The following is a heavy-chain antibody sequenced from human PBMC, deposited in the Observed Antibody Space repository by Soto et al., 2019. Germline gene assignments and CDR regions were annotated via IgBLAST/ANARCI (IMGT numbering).Heavy chain of an antibody. CDR1: GFNFSSYW. J-gene: IGHJ5*02. V-gene: IGHV3-7*01. Sequence: PGGPLRLSCEASGFNFSSYWMSWVRQAPGKGLEWVANVRQDGSQKHLVDSVKGRFTISRDNAKNSMYLQMNSLRAEDTAVYYWVRHVSSGWHFEPWGPGTLVTVSS. D-gene: IGHD6-19*01. CDR3: VRHVSSGWHFEP. CDR2: VRQDGSQK.